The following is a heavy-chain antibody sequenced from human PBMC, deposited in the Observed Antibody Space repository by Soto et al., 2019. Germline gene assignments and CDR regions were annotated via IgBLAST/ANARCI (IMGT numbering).Heavy chain of an antibody. Sequence: GSVILSGAASGFTFSLYSMNWVLQGSGKGLEWVSSISSSSSYIYYADSVKGRFTISRDNAKNSLYLQMNSLRAEDTAVYYCARERTDYSNYIGWFDPWRQGSLVTVS. D-gene: IGHD4-4*01. CDR2: ISSSSSYI. CDR1: GFTFSLYS. V-gene: IGHV3-21*01. J-gene: IGHJ5*02. CDR3: ARERTDYSNYIGWFDP.